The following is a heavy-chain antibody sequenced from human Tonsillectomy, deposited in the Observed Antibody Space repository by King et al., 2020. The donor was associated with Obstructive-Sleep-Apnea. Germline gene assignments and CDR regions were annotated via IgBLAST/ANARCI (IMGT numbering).Heavy chain of an antibody. CDR2: ISRNGGST. CDR1: GFTFSSYA. V-gene: IGHV3-64D*06. CDR3: ATYYDFWSGYYFFDY. Sequence: VQLVESGGGLVQPGGSLRLSWSASGFTFSSYAMHWVRQAPGKGLEYVSAISRNGGSTYYADSVKGRFTISRDNSKNTLYLQMSSLRAEDTAVYYCATYYDFWSGYYFFDYWGQGTLVTVSS. D-gene: IGHD3-3*01. J-gene: IGHJ4*02.